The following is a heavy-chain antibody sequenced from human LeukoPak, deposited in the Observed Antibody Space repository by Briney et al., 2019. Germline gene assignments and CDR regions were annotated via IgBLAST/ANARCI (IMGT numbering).Heavy chain of an antibody. D-gene: IGHD3-22*01. Sequence: PGGSLRLSCAASGFTFSSYSMHWVRQAPGKGLEWVAVISYDGSNKYYADSVKGRFTISRDNSKNTLYLQMNSLRAEDTAVYYCAKEDGDDSSGYYGTEGYFDYWGQGTLVTVSS. J-gene: IGHJ4*02. CDR3: AKEDGDDSSGYYGTEGYFDY. V-gene: IGHV3-30-3*01. CDR1: GFTFSSYS. CDR2: ISYDGSNK.